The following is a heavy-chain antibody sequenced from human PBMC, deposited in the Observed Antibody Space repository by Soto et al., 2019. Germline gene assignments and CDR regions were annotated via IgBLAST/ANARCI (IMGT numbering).Heavy chain of an antibody. CDR3: ASSYGSGYRAFDY. Sequence: QVQLVQSGAEVKRPGSSVKVSCKASGDTFNFYSINWVRQAPGLGLEWMGRVNPIVSMSNYAQKFQGRVTLTADKSTSPDYRELSSLRSEDTAIYYCASSYGSGYRAFDYWGQGALVTVSS. CDR1: GDTFNFYS. CDR2: VNPIVSMS. V-gene: IGHV1-69*02. D-gene: IGHD3-10*01. J-gene: IGHJ4*02.